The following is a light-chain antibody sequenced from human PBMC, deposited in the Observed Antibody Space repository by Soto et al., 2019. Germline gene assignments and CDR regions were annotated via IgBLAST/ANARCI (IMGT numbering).Light chain of an antibody. CDR1: QSVSSN. V-gene: IGKV3-20*01. Sequence: EVVLTQSQDTLSVSPGERATLPCRASQSVSSNLAWYQQKLGQAPRLLISGASSRATGIPDRFSGSGSETDFTLTISRLEPEDFALYYCQQYGTSPITFGQGTRLEIK. CDR3: QQYGTSPIT. J-gene: IGKJ5*01. CDR2: GAS.